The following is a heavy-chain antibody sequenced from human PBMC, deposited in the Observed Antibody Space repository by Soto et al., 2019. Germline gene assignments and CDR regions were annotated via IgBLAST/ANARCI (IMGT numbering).Heavy chain of an antibody. J-gene: IGHJ6*02. Sequence: GESLKISCKGSGYRFTNYWIGWVRQMPGKGLECMGIIQPDDSDTRYSPSFQGRVTISADKSISTAYLQWSGLKASDTAMYYCARLQRDSLHGTYYYSGIDVWGQVNTVTVSS. V-gene: IGHV5-51*01. D-gene: IGHD2-21*02. CDR1: GYRFTNYW. CDR2: IQPDDSDT. CDR3: ARLQRDSLHGTYYYSGIDV.